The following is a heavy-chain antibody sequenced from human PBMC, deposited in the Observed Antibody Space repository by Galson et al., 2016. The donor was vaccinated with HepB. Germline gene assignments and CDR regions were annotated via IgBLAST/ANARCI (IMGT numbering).Heavy chain of an antibody. CDR2: IDPKNGAT. CDR3: ARDVVGDGFGY. J-gene: IGHJ4*02. CDR1: GYTFTGYY. V-gene: IGHV1-2*02. D-gene: IGHD2-21*01. Sequence: SVKVSCKASGYTFTGYYIHWVRQAPGQGLEWMGWIDPKNGATNYAQKFQGRVTMTWDTSISTAYTELRRLKSDDTAVYYCARDVVGDGFGYWGQGTLVTVSS.